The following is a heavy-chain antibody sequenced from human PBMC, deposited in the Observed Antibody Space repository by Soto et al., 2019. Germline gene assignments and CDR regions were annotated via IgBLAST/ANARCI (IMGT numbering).Heavy chain of an antibody. CDR2: ITDEGGTR. V-gene: IGHV3-30*18. Sequence: GGSLRLSCAASGFTFSNYAIDWIRQAPGKGLEWVAVITDEGGTRYYADSVSGRFSVSRDNSKNTMYLQMNSLRAEDTAVYFCAKEGSPKVSRWDDYWGQGTLVTVSS. D-gene: IGHD1-26*01. CDR3: AKEGSPKVSRWDDY. CDR1: GFTFSNYA. J-gene: IGHJ4*02.